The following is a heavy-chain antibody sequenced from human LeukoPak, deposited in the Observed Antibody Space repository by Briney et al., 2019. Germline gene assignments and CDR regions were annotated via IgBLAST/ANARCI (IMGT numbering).Heavy chain of an antibody. J-gene: IGHJ5*02. CDR3: AREVVITKDWFDP. V-gene: IGHV3-7*03. CDR1: GFTFSSYW. CDR2: IKQDGTEK. Sequence: GGSLRLSCVVPGFTFSSYWMSWVRQAPGKGLEWVANIKQDGTEKYYADSVKGRFTISRDNAKKSLYLQMNSLRAEDTAVHYCAREVVITKDWFDPWGQGAQVTVSS. D-gene: IGHD3-22*01.